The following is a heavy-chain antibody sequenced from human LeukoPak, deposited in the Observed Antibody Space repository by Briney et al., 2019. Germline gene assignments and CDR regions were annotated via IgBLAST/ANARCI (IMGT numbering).Heavy chain of an antibody. CDR3: AKAASKYYYDSSGYDLDY. CDR2: IWYDGSNE. Sequence: GGSLRLSCAASGFIFSNYGMHWVRQAPGKGLEWVAIIWYDGSNEYYANSVKGRFTISRDNSKNTLYLQMNSLRAEDTAVYYCAKAASKYYYDSSGYDLDYWGQATQVTVSS. CDR1: GFIFSNYG. V-gene: IGHV3-33*06. D-gene: IGHD3-22*01. J-gene: IGHJ4*02.